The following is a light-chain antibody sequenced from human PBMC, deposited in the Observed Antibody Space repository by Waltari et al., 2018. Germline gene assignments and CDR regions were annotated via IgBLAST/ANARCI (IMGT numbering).Light chain of an antibody. V-gene: IGKV2-28*01. J-gene: IGKJ3*01. CDR1: QSLLHSNGYNY. Sequence: DIVMTQSPLSLPVTPEEPASISCRSSQSLLHSNGYNYLDWYLQKPGQSPQLLIYLGSNRASGVPDRFSGSGSGTDFTLKISRVEAEDVGVYYCMQALQTPWTFGPGTKVDIK. CDR2: LGS. CDR3: MQALQTPWT.